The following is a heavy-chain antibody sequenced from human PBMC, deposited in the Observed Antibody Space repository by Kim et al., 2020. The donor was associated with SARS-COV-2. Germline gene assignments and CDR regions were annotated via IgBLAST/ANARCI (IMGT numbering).Heavy chain of an antibody. D-gene: IGHD5-18*01. Sequence: ASVKVSCKASGYTFTNWAMNWVRQAPGQGLEWMGSINTNNGNPTYAQGFTGRFVLSLDTSVSPAYLQISSLMADDPAVYYCARGGYWAMATTGNWYFELW. CDR1: GYTFTNWA. CDR3: ARGGYWAMATTGNWYFEL. J-gene: IGHJ2*01. CDR2: INTNNGNP. V-gene: IGHV7-4-1*02.